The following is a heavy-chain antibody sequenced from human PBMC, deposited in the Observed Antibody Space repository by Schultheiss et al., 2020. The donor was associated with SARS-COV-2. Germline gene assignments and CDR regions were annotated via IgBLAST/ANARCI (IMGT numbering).Heavy chain of an antibody. CDR1: GFTFSSYA. CDR2: ISGSGGST. Sequence: GGSLRLSCAASGFTFSSYAMSWVRQAPGKGLEWVSAISGSGGSTYYADSVKGRFIMSRDDGRNSLYLQMNRLRVEDTAVYYCAKVGDCTGDNCYKFYYYGMDVWGQGTTVTVSS. V-gene: IGHV3-23*01. D-gene: IGHD2-8*02. J-gene: IGHJ6*02. CDR3: AKVGDCTGDNCYKFYYYGMDV.